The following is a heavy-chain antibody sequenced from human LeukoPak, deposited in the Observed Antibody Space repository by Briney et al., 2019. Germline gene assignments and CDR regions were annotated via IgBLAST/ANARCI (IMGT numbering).Heavy chain of an antibody. Sequence: PSETLSLTCTVSGDSVRSSSYFWAWIRQPPGKGLEWIANIYYSGSTYYNPSLKSRATISLDTSKNQFSLKVNSVTAADTAVYYCARDQEGTYYFDYWGQGTLVSVSS. J-gene: IGHJ4*02. CDR2: IYYSGST. CDR3: ARDQEGTYYFDY. V-gene: IGHV4-39*07. CDR1: GDSVRSSSYF.